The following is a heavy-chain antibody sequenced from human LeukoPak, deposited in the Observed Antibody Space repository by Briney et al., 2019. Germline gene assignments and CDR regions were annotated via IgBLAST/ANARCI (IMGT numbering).Heavy chain of an antibody. D-gene: IGHD2-2*01. CDR2: ISSSSYI. CDR3: ARDRRQYQLPSDIDY. V-gene: IGHV3-21*01. Sequence: GGSLRLSCAASGFTFSGYSMNWVRQAPGKGLEWVSSISSSSYIYYADSVKGRFTISRDNAKNSLYLQMNSLRAEDTAVYYCARDRRQYQLPSDIDYWGQGTLVTVSS. J-gene: IGHJ4*02. CDR1: GFTFSGYS.